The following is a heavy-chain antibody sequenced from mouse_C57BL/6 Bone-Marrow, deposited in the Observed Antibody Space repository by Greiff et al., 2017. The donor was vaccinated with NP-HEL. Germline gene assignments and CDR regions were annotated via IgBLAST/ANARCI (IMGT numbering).Heavy chain of an antibody. CDR3: ARDRPFPLGYFDV. CDR1: GYSITSGYY. V-gene: IGHV3-6*01. D-gene: IGHD1-2*01. Sequence: VQLQQSGPGLVKPSQSLSLTCSVTGYSITSGYYWNWIRQFPGNKLEWMGYISYDGSNNYNPSLKNRISITRDTSKNQFFLKLNSVTTEDTATYYCARDRPFPLGYFDVWGTGTTVTVSS. CDR2: ISYDGSN. J-gene: IGHJ1*03.